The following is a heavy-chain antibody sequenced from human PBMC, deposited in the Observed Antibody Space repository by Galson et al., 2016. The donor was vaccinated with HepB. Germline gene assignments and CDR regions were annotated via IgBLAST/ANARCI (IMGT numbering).Heavy chain of an antibody. V-gene: IGHV3-74*03. J-gene: IGHJ4*02. D-gene: IGHD1-1*01. CDR2: ISSDGLTK. Sequence: SLRLSCAASGFTFSSYGMSWVRQAPGKGLVWVAGISSDGLTKTYADSVKGRFTITRDNGRNTLYLQMNSRRAEDTGVYYCARDQTRRGPTTFNNWDQGTLVTVSS. CDR1: GFTFSSYG. CDR3: ARDQTRRGPTTFNN.